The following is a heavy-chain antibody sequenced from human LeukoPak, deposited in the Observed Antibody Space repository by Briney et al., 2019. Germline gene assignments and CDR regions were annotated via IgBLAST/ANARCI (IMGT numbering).Heavy chain of an antibody. CDR1: EFTFSTYS. V-gene: IGHV3-30-3*01. D-gene: IGHD3-10*01. J-gene: IGHJ4*02. Sequence: GGSLRLSCAASEFTFSTYSMHWVRQAPGKGLEWVTVISYDGTNKYYADSVKGRFTISRDNSKSMVYLQMNSLRDEDTAVYYCARDPMVRGATGPFFDYWGQGTLVTVSS. CDR3: ARDPMVRGATGPFFDY. CDR2: ISYDGTNK.